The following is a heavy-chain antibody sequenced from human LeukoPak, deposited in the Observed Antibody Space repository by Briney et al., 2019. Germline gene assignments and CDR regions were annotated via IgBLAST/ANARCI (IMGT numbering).Heavy chain of an antibody. Sequence: GRSLRLSCAASGFTFSSYATHWVRQAPGKGLEWVAVISYDGSNKYYADSVKGRFTISRDNSKNTLYLQMNSLRAEDTAVYYCARGRSGYYYPNWGQGTLVTVSS. CDR1: GFTFSSYA. J-gene: IGHJ4*02. CDR3: ARGRSGYYYPN. CDR2: ISYDGSNK. D-gene: IGHD3-22*01. V-gene: IGHV3-30-3*01.